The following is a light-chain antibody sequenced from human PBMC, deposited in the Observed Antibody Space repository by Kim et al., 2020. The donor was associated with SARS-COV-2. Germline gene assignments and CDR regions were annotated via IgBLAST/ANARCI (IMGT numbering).Light chain of an antibody. CDR3: QTWGTGVVV. J-gene: IGLJ2*01. CDR2: LNSDGSH. V-gene: IGLV4-69*02. Sequence: ASVKLNCTRSSGHSSYAIAWHQQQPEKGPRYLMKLNSDGSHSKGDGIPDRCSGSSSGAERYLTISSLQSEDEADYYCQTWGTGVVVFGGGTQLTVL. CDR1: SGHSSYA.